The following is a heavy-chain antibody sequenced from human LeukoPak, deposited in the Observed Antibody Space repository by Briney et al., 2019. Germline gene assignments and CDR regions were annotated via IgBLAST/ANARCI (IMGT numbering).Heavy chain of an antibody. V-gene: IGHV3-20*04. CDR3: ARDLLYFDCYDY. Sequence: GGSLRLSCAASGFTFSSYEMNWVRQAPGKGLEWVSGINWNGGSTGYGASVKGRFTISRDNAKNSLYLQMNSLRAEDTAFYYCARDLLYFDCYDYWGQGTLVTVSS. CDR1: GFTFSSYE. D-gene: IGHD3-9*01. CDR2: INWNGGST. J-gene: IGHJ4*02.